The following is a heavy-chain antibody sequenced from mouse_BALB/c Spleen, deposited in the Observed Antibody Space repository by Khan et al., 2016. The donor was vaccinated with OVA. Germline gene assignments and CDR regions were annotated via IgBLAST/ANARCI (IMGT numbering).Heavy chain of an antibody. CDR1: GFTFSSYG. CDR3: ARDATDY. V-gene: IGHV5-6-3*01. Sequence: EVELVESGGGLVQPGGSLKLSCAASGFTFSSYGMSWVRQTPDKRLELVATINSNGGSTYYPDSVKGRFTISRDNAKNTLYLQMSSLKSEDTAMYYCARDATDYWGQGTTLTVSS. J-gene: IGHJ2*01. CDR2: INSNGGST. D-gene: IGHD6-1*01.